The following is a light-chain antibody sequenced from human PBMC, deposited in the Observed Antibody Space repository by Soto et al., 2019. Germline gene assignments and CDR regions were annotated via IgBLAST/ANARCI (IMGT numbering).Light chain of an antibody. CDR2: EVN. Sequence: QSVLIQPPSVSGSPGQSVTISCTGTSSDVGSYNRLSWYQQPPGTAPKLIMYEVNTRPSGVPDRFSGSKSGSTASLTISWLQAEDEADYYCSLYISGSTYVFGTGTKLTVL. V-gene: IGLV2-18*01. CDR1: SSDVGSYNR. CDR3: SLYISGSTYV. J-gene: IGLJ1*01.